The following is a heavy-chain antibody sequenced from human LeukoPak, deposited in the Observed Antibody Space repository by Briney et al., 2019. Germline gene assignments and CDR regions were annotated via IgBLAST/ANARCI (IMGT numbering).Heavy chain of an antibody. Sequence: SGGSLRLSCAASGFTFSAYGMHWVRQAPGKGLEWVAFIRYDGGNKYYADSVKGRFTISRDNSKNTLYLQMNSLRAEDTAVYYCAKGRPIGLKGGTRYQLLAEYFQHWGQGTLVTVSS. CDR1: GFTFSAYG. D-gene: IGHD2-2*01. V-gene: IGHV3-30*02. J-gene: IGHJ1*01. CDR3: AKGRPIGLKGGTRYQLLAEYFQH. CDR2: IRYDGGNK.